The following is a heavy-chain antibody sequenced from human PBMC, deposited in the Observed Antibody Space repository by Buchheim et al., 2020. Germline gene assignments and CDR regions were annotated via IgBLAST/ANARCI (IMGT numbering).Heavy chain of an antibody. CDR2: ITSGGFST. Sequence: EAQLVESGGGLVQPGGSLRISCAASAFDFNSYDMNWVRQAPGKGLEWVAFITSGGFSTYYADSLEGRFTISRDNAAESLFLQMNRMKAEDTCVYYCASDFSGWYYFDLWGQGT. D-gene: IGHD6-19*01. V-gene: IGHV3-48*03. CDR1: AFDFNSYD. CDR3: ASDFSGWYYFDL. J-gene: IGHJ4*02.